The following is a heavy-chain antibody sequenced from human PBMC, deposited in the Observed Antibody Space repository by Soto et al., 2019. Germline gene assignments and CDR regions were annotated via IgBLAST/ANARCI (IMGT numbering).Heavy chain of an antibody. CDR1: GFTFSSYW. D-gene: IGHD3-22*01. J-gene: IGHJ4*02. V-gene: IGHV3-7*03. CDR3: ARGYYYDSFAFDY. CDR2: IKQDGSEK. Sequence: AGGSLRLSCAASGFTFSSYWMSWVRQAPGKGLEWVANIKQDGSEKYYVDSVKGRFTISRDNAKNSLYLQMNSLRAEDTAVYYCARGYYYDSFAFDYWGQGTLVTVSS.